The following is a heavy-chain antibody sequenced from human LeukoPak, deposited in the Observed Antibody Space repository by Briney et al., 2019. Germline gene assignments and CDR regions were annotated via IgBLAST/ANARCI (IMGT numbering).Heavy chain of an antibody. CDR2: IDHSGST. V-gene: IGHV4-34*01. Sequence: RSSETLSLTCAVYCVSFIDYYWSWLHQPPGKGLEWIGEIDHSGSTNYNPSLKSRVTISVDTSKNQSSLKLSSVTAADTAVYYCARGFLQKQQLVAFDYWGQGTLVTVSS. J-gene: IGHJ4*02. CDR3: ARGFLQKQQLVAFDY. D-gene: IGHD6-13*01. CDR1: CVSFIDYY.